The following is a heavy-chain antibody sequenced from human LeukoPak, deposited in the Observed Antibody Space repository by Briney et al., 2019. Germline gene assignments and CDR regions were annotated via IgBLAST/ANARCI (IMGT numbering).Heavy chain of an antibody. CDR2: IIPIFGTA. J-gene: IGHJ4*02. CDR3: ARSLLMVYAIAEGGTDY. V-gene: IGHV1-69*13. CDR1: GGTFSSYA. D-gene: IGHD2-8*01. Sequence: GASVKVSCKASGGTFSSYAISWVRQAPGQGLEWMGGIIPIFGTANYAQKFQGRVTITADESTSTAYMELSSLRSEDTAVYYCARSLLMVYAIAEGGTDYRGQGTLVTVSS.